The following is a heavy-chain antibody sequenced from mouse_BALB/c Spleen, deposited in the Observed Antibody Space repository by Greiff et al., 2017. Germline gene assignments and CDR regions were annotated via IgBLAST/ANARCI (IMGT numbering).Heavy chain of an antibody. Sequence: EVQLVESGGGLVQPGGSLKLSCAASGFTFSSYGMSWVRQTPDKRLELVATINSNGGSTYYPDSVKGRFTISRDNAKNTLYLQMSSLKSEDTAMYYCAREGGNYWFAYWGQGTLVTVSA. CDR3: AREGGNYWFAY. J-gene: IGHJ3*01. V-gene: IGHV5-6-3*01. CDR2: INSNGGST. D-gene: IGHD2-1*01. CDR1: GFTFSSYG.